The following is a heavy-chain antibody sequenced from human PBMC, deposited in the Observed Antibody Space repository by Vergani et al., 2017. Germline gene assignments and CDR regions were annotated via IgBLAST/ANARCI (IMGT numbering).Heavy chain of an antibody. Sequence: QVQLVESGGGVVQPGRSLRLSCAASGFSFSHYAMHWVRQAPGKALEWVAVISYDGSNKYYADSVKGRFTISRDNSKNTLYLQMNSLRAEDTAVYYCARDQGGDDLGYYYYMDVWGKGTTVTVSS. CDR3: ARDQGGDDLGYYYYMDV. CDR1: GFSFSHYA. CDR2: ISYDGSNK. J-gene: IGHJ6*03. V-gene: IGHV3-30*04. D-gene: IGHD3-16*01.